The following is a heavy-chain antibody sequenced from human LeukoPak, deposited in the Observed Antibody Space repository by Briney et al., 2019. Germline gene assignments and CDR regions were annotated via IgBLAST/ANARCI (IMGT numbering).Heavy chain of an antibody. Sequence: PGGSLRLSCAASGFTFSSYAISWVRQAPGKGLEWVSAISVGGGSTYYADSVKGRLTIYTDNAKNSLYLQMNSLRAEDTAVYYCARDKVVGATKFDFWGQGSLVTVSS. CDR2: ISVGGGST. V-gene: IGHV3-23*01. J-gene: IGHJ4*02. CDR1: GFTFSSYA. CDR3: ARDKVVGATKFDF. D-gene: IGHD1-26*01.